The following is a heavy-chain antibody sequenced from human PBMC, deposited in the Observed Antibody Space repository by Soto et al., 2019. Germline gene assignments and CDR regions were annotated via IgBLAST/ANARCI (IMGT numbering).Heavy chain of an antibody. J-gene: IGHJ6*02. CDR1: GFTFSSYA. V-gene: IGHV3-23*01. CDR3: AKGSGASGYREASYGMDV. CDR2: ISGSGGST. Sequence: EVQLLESGGGLVQPGGSLRLSCAASGFTFSSYAMSWVRQAPGKGLEWVSAISGSGGSTYYADSVKGRFTISRDNSKNTLYLQMNSLRAEDTAVYYCAKGSGASGYREASYGMDVWGQGTTVTVSS. D-gene: IGHD5-18*01.